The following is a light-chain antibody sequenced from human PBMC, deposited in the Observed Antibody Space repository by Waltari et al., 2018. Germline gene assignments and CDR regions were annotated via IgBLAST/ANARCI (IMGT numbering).Light chain of an antibody. Sequence: QSALTQPASVSGSPGQSITISCTGTSSDVGSYNLVSWYQQHPGKAPNLMIYEGSKRPSGVSNRFSGSKSGNTASLRISGLQAEDEADDYCCSYAGSSTFEVFGGGTKLTVL. CDR3: CSYAGSSTFEV. J-gene: IGLJ2*01. CDR1: SSDVGSYNL. CDR2: EGS. V-gene: IGLV2-23*03.